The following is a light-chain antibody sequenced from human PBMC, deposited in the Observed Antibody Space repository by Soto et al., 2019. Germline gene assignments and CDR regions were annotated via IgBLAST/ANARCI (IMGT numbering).Light chain of an antibody. V-gene: IGKV1-5*03. CDR2: KAS. CDR1: QSISTW. J-gene: IGKJ1*01. Sequence: DIQMTQSPSTLSASVGDRVTITCRASQSISTWLAWYQQEPGKAPKLLIHKASSLQSGVPSRFSGSGSGTEFTLTISSLHPDDFATYYCQQYNSYSPTFGQGTKVDIK. CDR3: QQYNSYSPT.